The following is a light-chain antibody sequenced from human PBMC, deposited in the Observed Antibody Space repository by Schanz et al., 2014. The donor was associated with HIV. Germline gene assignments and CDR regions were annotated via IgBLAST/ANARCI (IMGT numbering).Light chain of an antibody. CDR2: EVN. J-gene: IGLJ3*02. V-gene: IGLV2-8*01. Sequence: QSALTQPASVSGSPGQSITISCTGTSSDVGGYNYVSWYQQHPGKAPKLIIYEVNKRPSGVPDRFSGSRSGNTASLTVSGLQAEDEADYYCNSYVGNSVWVFGGGTKLTVL. CDR3: NSYVGNSVWV. CDR1: SSDVGGYNY.